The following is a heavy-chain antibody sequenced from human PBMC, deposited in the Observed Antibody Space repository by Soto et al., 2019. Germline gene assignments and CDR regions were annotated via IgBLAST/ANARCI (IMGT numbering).Heavy chain of an antibody. CDR3: ARATGGPNWFDP. CDR1: GFTFSSYW. J-gene: IGHJ5*02. Sequence: PGGSLRLSCAASGFTFSSYWVHWVRQVPGKGLVWVSRIDSDGSDTAYADSVKGRFTISRDNAKNTVYLQMNSLRAEDTALYYCARATGGPNWFDPWGQGTLVTVSS. D-gene: IGHD3-16*01. CDR2: IDSDGSDT. V-gene: IGHV3-74*01.